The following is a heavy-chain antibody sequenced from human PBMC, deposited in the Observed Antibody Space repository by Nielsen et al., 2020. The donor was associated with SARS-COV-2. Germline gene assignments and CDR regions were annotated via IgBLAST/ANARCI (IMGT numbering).Heavy chain of an antibody. CDR1: GYTFTDYY. Sequence: ASVKVSCKASGYTFTDYYIHWVRQAPGQGLEWMGRINPYSGGTIYAQKFQGRVTMTEDTSTDTAYMELSSLRAEDTAVYYCAREDDSSGYTYGMDVWGQGTTVTVSS. J-gene: IGHJ6*02. V-gene: IGHV1-2*06. D-gene: IGHD3-22*01. CDR2: INPYSGGT. CDR3: AREDDSSGYTYGMDV.